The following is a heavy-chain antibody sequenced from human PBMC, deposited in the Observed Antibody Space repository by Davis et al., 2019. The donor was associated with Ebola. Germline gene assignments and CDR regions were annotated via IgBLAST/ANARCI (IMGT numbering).Heavy chain of an antibody. V-gene: IGHV4-61*08. CDR3: ARGPYGDYSY. D-gene: IGHD4-17*01. Sequence: SETLSLTCTVSGGSISSGGYYWSWIRQHPGKGLEWIGYIYYSGSTNYNPSLKSRVTISVDTSKNQFSLKLSSVTAADTAVYYCARGPYGDYSYWGQGTLVTVSS. CDR2: IYYSGST. CDR1: GGSISSGGYY. J-gene: IGHJ4*02.